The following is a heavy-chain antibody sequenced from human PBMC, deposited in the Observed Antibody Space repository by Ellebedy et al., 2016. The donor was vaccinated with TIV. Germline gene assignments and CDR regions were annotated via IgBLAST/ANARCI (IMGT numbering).Heavy chain of an antibody. V-gene: IGHV1-8*01. CDR2: MNPNSGYT. Sequence: ASVKVSXKASRYTFTSSDINWVRQATGQGLEWMAWMNPNSGYTGYAQKFQGRVTVTSNTSTSTVYMELSSLRSEDTAVYYCARRDGMDVWGQGTTVTASS. J-gene: IGHJ6*02. CDR3: ARRDGMDV. CDR1: RYTFTSSD.